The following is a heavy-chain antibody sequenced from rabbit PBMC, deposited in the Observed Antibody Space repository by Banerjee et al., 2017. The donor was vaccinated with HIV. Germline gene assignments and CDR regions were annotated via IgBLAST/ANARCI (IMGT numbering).Heavy chain of an antibody. J-gene: IGHJ4*01. Sequence: QEQLKESGGGLVKPGASLTLTCKASGFDLSNYYYMCWVRQAPGKGLEWIACIYPGSGGYTYYASWAKGRFTISKTSSTTVTLQMTSLTGADTATYFCARGTYGYAGYAPNLWGQGTLVTVS. CDR2: IYPGSGGYT. CDR1: GFDLSNYYY. CDR3: ARGTYGYAGYAPNL. D-gene: IGHD6-1*01. V-gene: IGHV1S45*01.